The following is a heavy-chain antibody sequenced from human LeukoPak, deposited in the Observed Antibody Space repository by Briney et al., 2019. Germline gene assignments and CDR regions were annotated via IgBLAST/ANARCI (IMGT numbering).Heavy chain of an antibody. Sequence: SETLSLTCAVSGGSISSSNWWSWVRQPPGKGLEWIGRIFHTGTTDYKPSLKGRVTISVDKSKNQFSLKLTSVTAADTAVYYCARLTPTTLSLYYYYMDVWGKGTPVTVSS. J-gene: IGHJ6*03. V-gene: IGHV4-4*02. CDR1: GGSISSSNW. D-gene: IGHD2/OR15-2a*01. CDR2: IFHTGTT. CDR3: ARLTPTTLSLYYYYMDV.